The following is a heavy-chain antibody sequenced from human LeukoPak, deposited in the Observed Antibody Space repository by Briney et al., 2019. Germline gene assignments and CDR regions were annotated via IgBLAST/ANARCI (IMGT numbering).Heavy chain of an antibody. CDR2: IIPIFGTA. J-gene: IGHJ5*02. D-gene: IGHD3-16*01. CDR3: ARVMHDYVWGSSTFRYWFDP. CDR1: GGTFGSYA. V-gene: IGHV1-69*13. Sequence: GASVKVSCKASGGTFGSYAISWVRQAPGQGLEWMGGIIPIFGTANYAQKFQGRVTITADESTSTAYMELSSLRSEDTAVYYCARVMHDYVWGSSTFRYWFDPWGQGTLVTVSS.